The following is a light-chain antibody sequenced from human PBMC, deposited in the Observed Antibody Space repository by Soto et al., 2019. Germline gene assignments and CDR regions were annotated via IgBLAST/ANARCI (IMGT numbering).Light chain of an antibody. CDR1: QSIGGF. V-gene: IGKV1-39*01. Sequence: DIQMTHSPSSLSVSVGDRVTITCRASQSIGGFLNWYQQKLGKAPKLLIYAASSLQSGVPSRFSGSGSGTDFTLTISCLQSEDFATFYCQQYYSYPWTFGQGTKVDIK. J-gene: IGKJ1*01. CDR2: AAS. CDR3: QQYYSYPWT.